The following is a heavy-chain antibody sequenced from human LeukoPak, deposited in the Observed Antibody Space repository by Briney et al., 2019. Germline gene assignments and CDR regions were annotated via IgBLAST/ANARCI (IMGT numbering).Heavy chain of an antibody. D-gene: IGHD6-13*01. CDR1: GYTLTELS. V-gene: IGHV1-24*01. J-gene: IGHJ4*02. CDR3: ATDASAKSQQQLVLVY. CDR2: FDPEDGET. Sequence: ASVKVSCKVSGYTLTELSMHWVRQAPGKGLEWMGGFDPEDGETIYAQKFQGRVTMTEDTSTDTAYMELSSLRSEDTAVYYCATDASAKSQQQLVLVYWGQGTLVTVSS.